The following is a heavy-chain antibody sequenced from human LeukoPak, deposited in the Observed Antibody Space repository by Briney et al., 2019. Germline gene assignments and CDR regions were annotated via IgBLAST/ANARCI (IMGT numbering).Heavy chain of an antibody. CDR2: IEDSGST. V-gene: IGHV4-39*07. CDR3: ARVDSYDRSGHFDP. Sequence: SETLSLTCTVSGGFIHSRRHLWGWIRQPPGKGLEWIGCIEDSGSTFYNPSLKSRVTRSIYTSKNQFSLELTSVTAGDTAVYYCARVDSYDRSGHFDPWGQGTLVIVSS. CDR1: GGFIHSRRHL. J-gene: IGHJ5*02. D-gene: IGHD3-22*01.